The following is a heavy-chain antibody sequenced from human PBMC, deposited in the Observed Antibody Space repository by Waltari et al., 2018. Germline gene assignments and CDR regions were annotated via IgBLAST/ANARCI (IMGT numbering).Heavy chain of an antibody. Sequence: QLQLQQSGPGLVTPSESLFRSCAVSGDSVSNNYWWSWVRQPPGKGLEWIGQIHGTGKTNYNPSLESRVTVSMDTSNNQFSLRVTSPTAADTAVYFCARDRGRGLYLDSWGQGTLVTVS. CDR3: ARDRGRGLYLDS. D-gene: IGHD1-26*01. CDR1: GDSVSNNYW. V-gene: IGHV4-4*02. CDR2: IHGTGKT. J-gene: IGHJ4*02.